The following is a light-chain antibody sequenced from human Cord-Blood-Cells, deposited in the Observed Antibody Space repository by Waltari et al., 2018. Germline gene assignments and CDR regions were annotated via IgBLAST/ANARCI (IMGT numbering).Light chain of an antibody. J-gene: IGLJ1*01. CDR1: SSDVGGYNY. V-gene: IGLV2-14*01. CDR2: DVS. Sequence: QSALTQPASVSGSPGQSITIPCTGTSSDVGGYNYVYWYQQYPGKAPKLMIYDVSNRPSGVSNRFSGSKSGNTASLTISGLQAEDEADYYCSSYTSSSTYVFGTGTKVTVL. CDR3: SSYTSSSTYV.